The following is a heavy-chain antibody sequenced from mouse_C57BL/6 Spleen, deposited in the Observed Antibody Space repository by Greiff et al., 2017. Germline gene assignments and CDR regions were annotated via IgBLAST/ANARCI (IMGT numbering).Heavy chain of an antibody. CDR1: GYAFSSSW. D-gene: IGHD2-12*01. Sequence: VQLQQSGPELVKPGASVKISCKASGYAFSSSWMNWVKQRPGKGLEWIGRIYPGDGDTNYNGKFKGKATLTADKSSSTAYMQLSSLTSEDSAVYFCARGLVQFAYWGQGTLVTVSA. CDR3: ARGLVQFAY. CDR2: IYPGDGDT. J-gene: IGHJ3*01. V-gene: IGHV1-82*01.